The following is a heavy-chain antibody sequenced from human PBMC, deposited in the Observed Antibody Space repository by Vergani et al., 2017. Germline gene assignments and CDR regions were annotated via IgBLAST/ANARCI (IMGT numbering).Heavy chain of an antibody. D-gene: IGHD5-12*01. CDR2: ISYDGSNK. Sequence: QVQLVESGGGVVQPGRSLRLSCAASGFTFSSYGMHWVRQAPGKGLEWVAVISYDGSNKYYADSVKGRFTISRDNSKNTLYLQMNSLRAEDTAVYYCAKEPPRESGYDQFVDYWGQGTLVTVSS. V-gene: IGHV3-30*18. CDR1: GFTFSSYG. J-gene: IGHJ4*02. CDR3: AKEPPRESGYDQFVDY.